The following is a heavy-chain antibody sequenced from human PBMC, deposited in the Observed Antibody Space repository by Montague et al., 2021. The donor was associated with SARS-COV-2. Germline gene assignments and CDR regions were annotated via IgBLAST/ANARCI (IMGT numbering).Heavy chain of an antibody. J-gene: IGHJ4*02. Sequence: SVKVSCKVSENTLTELSMHWVRQAPGKGLEWMGGFDPEDGETVYAQKFQGRVTMTEDTSTDTAYMELSSLRSEDTAVYYCATIPLHYYDSSRYFDYWGQGTLVTVSS. V-gene: IGHV1-24*01. CDR1: ENTLTELS. CDR2: FDPEDGET. CDR3: ATIPLHYYDSSRYFDY. D-gene: IGHD3-22*01.